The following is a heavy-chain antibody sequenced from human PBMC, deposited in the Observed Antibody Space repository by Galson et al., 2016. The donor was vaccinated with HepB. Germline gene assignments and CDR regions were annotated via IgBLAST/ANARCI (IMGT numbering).Heavy chain of an antibody. J-gene: IGHJ6*02. D-gene: IGHD1-26*01. Sequence: SLRLSCAASEFTFNAYGMIWVRQAPGKGLEWVSLIGATGGTTYYADSVKGRFTISRDNSKNTLYLQMNSLRAEDTAVYYCAKGARQVGYYGFDVWGQGTTVTVSS. CDR3: AKGARQVGYYGFDV. CDR1: EFTFNAYG. CDR2: IGATGGTT. V-gene: IGHV3-23*01.